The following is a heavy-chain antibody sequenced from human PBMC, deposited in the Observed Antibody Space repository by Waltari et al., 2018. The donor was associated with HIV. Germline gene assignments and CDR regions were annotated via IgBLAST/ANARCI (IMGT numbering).Heavy chain of an antibody. D-gene: IGHD3-10*01. V-gene: IGHV4-30-4*01. J-gene: IGHJ2*01. CDR2: IYFTGTT. Sequence: QVQLQESGPGLVRPSQTLSLTCVVSGGSISYNDYYWNWVRQAPGKGLEWIGYIYFTGTTSYKPSLKSRLTISVDRSKNQFSLKLNSVTAADTAVYYCARGDPAGASRLRFVDIWGRGTLVTVSS. CDR3: ARGDPAGASRLRFVDI. CDR1: GGSISYNDYY.